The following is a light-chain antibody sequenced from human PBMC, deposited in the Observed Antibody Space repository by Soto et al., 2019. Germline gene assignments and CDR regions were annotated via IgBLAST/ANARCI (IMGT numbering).Light chain of an antibody. V-gene: IGLV1-44*01. J-gene: IGLJ3*02. CDR2: IND. CDR1: SSNIGSNT. Sequence: QSVLTQPPSASGTPGQRVTISCSGSSSNIGSNTVTWYQQLPGTAPKLLIFINDQRPSGVPDRFSGSKSGTSASLAISGLHSEDEADYYCAAWDDRLSTWVFGGGTKLTVL. CDR3: AAWDDRLSTWV.